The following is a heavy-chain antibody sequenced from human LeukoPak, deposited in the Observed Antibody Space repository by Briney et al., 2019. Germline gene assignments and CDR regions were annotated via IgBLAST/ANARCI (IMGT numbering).Heavy chain of an antibody. J-gene: IGHJ3*02. D-gene: IGHD3-22*01. V-gene: IGHV3-15*01. Sequence: GGSLRLSCAASGFTFNNAWMSWVRQAPGKGLEWVGRIKSKSDGGTTDYAAPVKDRFTISRDNSKNTLYLQMNSLRAEDTAVYYCAKALVKWSFGAFDIWGQGTMVTVSS. CDR3: AKALVKWSFGAFDI. CDR1: GFTFNNAW. CDR2: IKSKSDGGTT.